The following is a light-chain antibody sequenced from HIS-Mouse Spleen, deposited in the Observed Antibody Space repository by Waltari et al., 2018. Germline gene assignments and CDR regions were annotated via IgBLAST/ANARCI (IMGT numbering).Light chain of an antibody. CDR2: QDS. CDR3: QAWDSSYSV. V-gene: IGLV3-1*01. CDR1: KLGDKY. Sequence: SYELTQPPSVSVSPGQTASITCSGDKLGDKYACWYQQKPGQSPFLVIYQDSKRPSGIPERFSGSNSGNTATLTIGGTQAMDEADYYCQAWDSSYSVFGGGTKLTVL. J-gene: IGLJ2*01.